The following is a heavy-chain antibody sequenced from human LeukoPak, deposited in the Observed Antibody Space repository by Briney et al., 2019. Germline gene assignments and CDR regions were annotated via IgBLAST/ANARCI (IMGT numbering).Heavy chain of an antibody. CDR2: ISSSGSTI. V-gene: IGHV3-48*03. CDR1: GFTFSSYE. J-gene: IGHJ4*02. Sequence: GGSLRLSCAASGFTFSSYEMNWVRQAPGKGLEWVSYISSSGSTIYYADSVKGRFTIFRDNAKNSLYLQVNSLRAEDTAVYYCARSSLALEYCSRTSCSYYFDYWGQGTLVTVSS. D-gene: IGHD2-2*01. CDR3: ARSSLALEYCSRTSCSYYFDY.